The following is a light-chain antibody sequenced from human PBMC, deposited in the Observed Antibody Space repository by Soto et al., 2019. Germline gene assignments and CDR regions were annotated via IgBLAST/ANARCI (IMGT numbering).Light chain of an antibody. CDR2: FAS. Sequence: EIVMTQSPATLSVSPGEKATLSCRASQSVNNNLAWYQQKPGQAPRLLIYFASTRATGIPARFSGSGSGTEFSLTLSSLQSEDFAVYYCQQFSEWPLTFGGGTKVETK. J-gene: IGKJ4*01. CDR1: QSVNNN. V-gene: IGKV3-15*01. CDR3: QQFSEWPLT.